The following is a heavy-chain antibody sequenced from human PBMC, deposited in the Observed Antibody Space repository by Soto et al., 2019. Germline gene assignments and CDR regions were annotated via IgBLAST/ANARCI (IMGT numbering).Heavy chain of an antibody. J-gene: IGHJ6*02. Sequence: QVQLVQSGAEVRKPGSSVKVSCKASGGVFGSFSITWVRQAPGQGLEWIGGIIPIYGTANYAHNSQGRVTITADTATNTAYMEVSSLGSEDTAVYYCAKDRRADWESYYYYAMDVWGQGTTVIVSS. CDR1: GGVFGSFS. CDR2: IIPIYGTA. V-gene: IGHV1-69*06. D-gene: IGHD1-26*01. CDR3: AKDRRADWESYYYYAMDV.